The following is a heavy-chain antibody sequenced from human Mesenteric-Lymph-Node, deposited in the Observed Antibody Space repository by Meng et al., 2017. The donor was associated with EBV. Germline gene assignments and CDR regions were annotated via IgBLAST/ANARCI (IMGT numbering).Heavy chain of an antibody. CDR3: ARRASGYKWVDS. D-gene: IGHD3-22*01. Sequence: QVQLVESGTEVKKPGASVKVSCKASGYTFTAYGISWVRQAPGQGLEWMGWISGNNDNTKYAQNLQGRVTMTTDTSTSTAYMELRSLRSDDTAVYYCARRASGYKWVDSWGQGTLVTVSS. J-gene: IGHJ4*02. CDR1: GYTFTAYG. V-gene: IGHV1-18*01. CDR2: ISGNNDNT.